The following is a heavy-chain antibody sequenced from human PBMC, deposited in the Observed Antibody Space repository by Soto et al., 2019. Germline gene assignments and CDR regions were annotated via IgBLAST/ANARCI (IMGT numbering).Heavy chain of an antibody. J-gene: IGHJ4*02. D-gene: IGHD3-22*01. CDR1: GGSISSGDYY. V-gene: IGHV4-30-4*01. CDR2: IYYSGST. Sequence: QVQLQESGPGLVKPSQTLSLTCTVSGGSISSGDYYWSWIRQPPGKGLEWIGYIYYSGSTYHNPSLKSRVTISVDTSKNQFSLKLSSVTAADTAVYYCARGGYDSSGDPYSYYFDYWGQGTLVTVSS. CDR3: ARGGYDSSGDPYSYYFDY.